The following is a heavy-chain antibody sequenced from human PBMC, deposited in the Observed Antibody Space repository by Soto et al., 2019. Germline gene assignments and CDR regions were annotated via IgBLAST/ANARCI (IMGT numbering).Heavy chain of an antibody. CDR1: GFTFSSYW. D-gene: IGHD4-17*01. CDR2: VNGDGTTT. CDR3: DY. V-gene: IGHV3-74*01. J-gene: IGHJ4*02. Sequence: GGSLRLSCEASGFTFSSYWMHWVRQVPGKGLTWVSRVNGDGTTTSYADSVKGRFTISRDNAKNTLYLQMNSLRAEDYGDYVFDYWGQGTLVTVSS.